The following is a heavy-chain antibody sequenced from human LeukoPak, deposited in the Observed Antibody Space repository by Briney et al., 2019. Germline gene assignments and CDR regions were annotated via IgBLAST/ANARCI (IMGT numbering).Heavy chain of an antibody. CDR3: ATRLTSGWNGFDD. CDR2: IRQDGSEK. Sequence: ETLSLTCTVSGGSISSGGYYWSWIRQAPGKGLEWVASIRQDGSEKYYVDSVKGRFTISRDNAKNSLFLQMNSLRAEDTAVYYCATRLTSGWNGFDDWGQEPWSPSPQ. D-gene: IGHD6-19*01. V-gene: IGHV3-7*03. CDR1: GGSISSGGYY. J-gene: IGHJ4*01.